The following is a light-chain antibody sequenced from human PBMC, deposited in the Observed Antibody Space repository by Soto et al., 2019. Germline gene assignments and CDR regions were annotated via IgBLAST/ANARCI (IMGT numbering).Light chain of an antibody. V-gene: IGKV3-15*01. CDR1: ESVHSN. CDR3: QHYSNWPPT. Sequence: EMVMTQSPATLSVSPGERVTLSCRASESVHSNLPWYQQKPGQGPSLLIYYASTRVTGVPYRFSGSGSGTESTLAISSLQSEDFGFFYCQHYSNWPPTFGPGPRVEI. CDR2: YAS. J-gene: IGKJ3*01.